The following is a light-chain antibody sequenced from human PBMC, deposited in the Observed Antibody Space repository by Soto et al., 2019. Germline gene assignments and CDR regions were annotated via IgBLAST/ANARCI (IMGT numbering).Light chain of an antibody. V-gene: IGLV2-8*01. CDR2: EVT. J-gene: IGLJ2*01. Sequence: QSALTQPPSASGSPGQSVTISCTGSSSDIGAYNYVSWYQQRPGQVPKLIIYEVTKRPSGVPDRFSGSKSGNTASLTVSGLQADDEAVYYCSSHAGSSNFVVFGGGTKLTVL. CDR1: SSDIGAYNY. CDR3: SSHAGSSNFVV.